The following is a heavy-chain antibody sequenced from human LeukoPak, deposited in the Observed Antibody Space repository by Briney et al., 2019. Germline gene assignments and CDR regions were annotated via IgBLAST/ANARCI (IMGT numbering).Heavy chain of an antibody. J-gene: IGHJ4*02. Sequence: ASVEVSCKASGYTFTGHYMHWVRQAPGQGLEWMGWINPNSGGTIYAQRFQGRVTMTRDTSISTAYMELSSLRSDDTAVYYCARMGLPARGLGHWGQGTLVTVSS. D-gene: IGHD5-12*01. V-gene: IGHV1-2*02. CDR1: GYTFTGHY. CDR3: ARMGLPARGLGH. CDR2: INPNSGGT.